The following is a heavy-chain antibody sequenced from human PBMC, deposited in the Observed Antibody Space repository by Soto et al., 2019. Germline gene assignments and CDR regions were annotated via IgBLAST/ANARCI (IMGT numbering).Heavy chain of an antibody. Sequence: GGSLQLSCAASGFTFSSYGVHWVRQAPGKGLERVAVISYDGSNKYYADSVKGRFTISRDNSKNTLYLQMNSLRAEDTAVYYCVKVGHDIEVLVAAINAFDIWAQGTMATVS. V-gene: IGHV3-30*18. CDR3: VKVGHDIEVLVAAINAFDI. D-gene: IGHD2-15*01. J-gene: IGHJ3*02. CDR2: ISYDGSNK. CDR1: GFTFSSYG.